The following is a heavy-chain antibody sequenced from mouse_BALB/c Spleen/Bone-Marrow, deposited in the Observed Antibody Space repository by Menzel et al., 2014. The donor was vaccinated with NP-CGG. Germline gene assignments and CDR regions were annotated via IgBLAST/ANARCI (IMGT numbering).Heavy chain of an antibody. D-gene: IGHD1-1*01. CDR2: ISNGGGST. CDR3: ARHGYYGSRAMDY. Sequence: EVQLVESGGGLVQPGGSLKLSCVASGFTFSSYTMSWVRQTPEKRLEWVAYISNGGGSTYYPDTVKGRFTISRDNAKNTLYLQMSSLKSEDTAMYYCARHGYYGSRAMDYWGQGTSVTVSS. CDR1: GFTFSSYT. V-gene: IGHV5-12-2*01. J-gene: IGHJ4*01.